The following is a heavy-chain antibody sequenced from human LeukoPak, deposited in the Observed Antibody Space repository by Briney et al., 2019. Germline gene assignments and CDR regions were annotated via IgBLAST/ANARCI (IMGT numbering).Heavy chain of an antibody. CDR3: AREQFRNDVYDDFDY. CDR2: ISSGSNYI. Sequence: GGSLRLSCAASGFTFSSYSMNWVRQAPGKGLEWVSSISSGSNYIYYADSLKGRFTISRDYAKNSLYLQMNSLRADDTAVYYCAREQFRNDVYDDFDYWGRGTLVTVSS. D-gene: IGHD5/OR15-5a*01. J-gene: IGHJ4*02. V-gene: IGHV3-21*01. CDR1: GFTFSSYS.